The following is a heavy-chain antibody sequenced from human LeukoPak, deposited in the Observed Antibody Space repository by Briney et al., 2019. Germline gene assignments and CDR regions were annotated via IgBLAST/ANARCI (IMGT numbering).Heavy chain of an antibody. CDR1: GFTFSTYW. CDR3: AGGYGWTTDY. D-gene: IGHD3-10*01. V-gene: IGHV3-7*04. CDR2: IKEDGSEK. J-gene: IGHJ4*02. Sequence: GGSLRLSCAASGFTFSTYWMSWVRQAPGMGLEWVANIKEDGSEKYYVDSLKGRFTISRDNAKNSLYLQMNSLRAEDTAVYYCAGGYGWTTDYWGQGTLVTVSS.